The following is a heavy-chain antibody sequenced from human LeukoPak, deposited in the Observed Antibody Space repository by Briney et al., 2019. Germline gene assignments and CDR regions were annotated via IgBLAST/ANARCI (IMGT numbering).Heavy chain of an antibody. J-gene: IGHJ4*02. CDR3: AKEALAYCGGDCLIHFDY. CDR2: ISGSGGST. V-gene: IGHV3-23*01. CDR1: GFTFSSYA. D-gene: IGHD2-21*02. Sequence: GGSLRLSCAASGFTFSSYAMSWVRQAPGKGLEWVSAISGSGGSTYYADSVKGRFTISRDNSKSTLYLQMNSLRAEDTAVYYCAKEALAYCGGDCLIHFDYWGQGTLVTVSS.